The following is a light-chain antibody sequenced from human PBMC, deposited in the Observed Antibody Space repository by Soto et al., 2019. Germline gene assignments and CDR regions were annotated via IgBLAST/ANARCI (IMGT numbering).Light chain of an antibody. CDR1: SSDVGAYDF. J-gene: IGLJ1*01. CDR2: EVS. V-gene: IGLV2-14*01. CDR3: SSYPTTDPYV. Sequence: QSALTQPASVSGSPGQSSTISCTGTSSDVGAYDFVSWYQQHPGKAPKYLIYEVSNRPSGVSDRFSGSKSGTTASLTISGLQAEDEADYYCSSYPTTDPYVFGTGTKLTVL.